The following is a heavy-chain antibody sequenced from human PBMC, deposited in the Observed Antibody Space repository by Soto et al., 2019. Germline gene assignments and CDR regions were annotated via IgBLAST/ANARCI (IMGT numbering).Heavy chain of an antibody. J-gene: IGHJ6*02. CDR2: IMPVFPTP. V-gene: IGHV1-69*12. CDR3: ERDKDRLQLGGNYYYILDV. D-gene: IGHD5-12*01. CDR1: GGTFSTSA. Sequence: QVQLVQSGAEVKKPGSSVKVSCKASGGTFSTSAISWVRQAPGQGLEWVGGIMPVFPTPDYAQNFQGRVTTTADEYTTTAYLEVTSPRADHTAVYYCERDKDRLQLGGNYYYILDVWGEGTAITVSS.